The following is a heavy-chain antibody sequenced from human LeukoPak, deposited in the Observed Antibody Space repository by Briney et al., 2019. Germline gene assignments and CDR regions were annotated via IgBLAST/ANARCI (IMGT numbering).Heavy chain of an antibody. CDR3: ARVRTGIADAFDI. CDR1: GFIFSDYY. J-gene: IGHJ3*02. V-gene: IGHV3-11*01. D-gene: IGHD6-13*01. Sequence: PGGSLRLSCAATGFIFSDYYMSWIRQALGKGLEWVSYISSSGSSIYYADSVKGRFTISRDNAKNSLYLQMNSLRAEDTAVYYCARVRTGIADAFDIWGQGTMVTVSS. CDR2: ISSSGSSI.